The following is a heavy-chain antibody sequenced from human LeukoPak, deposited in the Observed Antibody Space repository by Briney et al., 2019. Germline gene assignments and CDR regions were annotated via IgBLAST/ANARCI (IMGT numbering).Heavy chain of an antibody. CDR3: AKGLKYYYDSSPSPGMY. D-gene: IGHD3-22*01. Sequence: GGPLRLSCAASGFTFSSYGMSWVRQAPGKGLEWVSAISGSGGSTYYADSVKGRFTISRDNSKNTLYLQMNSLRAEDTAVYYCAKGLKYYYDSSPSPGMYWGQGTLVTVSS. J-gene: IGHJ4*02. CDR2: ISGSGGST. CDR1: GFTFSSYG. V-gene: IGHV3-23*01.